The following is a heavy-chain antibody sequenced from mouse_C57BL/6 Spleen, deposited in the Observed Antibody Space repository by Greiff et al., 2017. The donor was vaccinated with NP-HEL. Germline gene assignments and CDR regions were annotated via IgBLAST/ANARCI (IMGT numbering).Heavy chain of an antibody. CDR2: IDPSDSYT. Sequence: QVQLLQSGAELVKPGASVKLSCKASGFTFTSYWMQWVKQRPGQGLEWIGEIDPSDSYTNYHQKFKGQATLTVDTSSNTAYMQLSSVTSEDSAVYYCARGGTYSNAYWYFGGGGTGTTVTASS. CDR1: GFTFTSYW. J-gene: IGHJ1*03. CDR3: ARGGTYSNAYWYFGG. V-gene: IGHV1-50*01. D-gene: IGHD2-5*01.